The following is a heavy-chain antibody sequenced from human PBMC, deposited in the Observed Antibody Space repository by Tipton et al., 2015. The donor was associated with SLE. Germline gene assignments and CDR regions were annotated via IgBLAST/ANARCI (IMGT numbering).Heavy chain of an antibody. D-gene: IGHD7-27*01. V-gene: IGHV4-61*09. CDR1: GGSISSGGYS. CDR2: IYTSGST. CDR3: ASDRLPGDHDAFDI. J-gene: IGHJ3*02. Sequence: TLSLTCAVSGGSISSGGYSWSWIRQPAGKGLEWIGYIYTSGSTNYNPSLKSRVTISVDTSKNQFSLKLSSVTAADTAVYYCASDRLPGDHDAFDIWGQGTMVTVSS.